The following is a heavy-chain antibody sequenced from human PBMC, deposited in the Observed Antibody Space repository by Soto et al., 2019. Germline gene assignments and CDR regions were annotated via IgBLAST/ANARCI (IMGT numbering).Heavy chain of an antibody. CDR1: GGSISSSSYY. J-gene: IGHJ4*02. CDR3: ARVITGTTRHHTGLFDY. CDR2: IYYSGST. D-gene: IGHD1-20*01. V-gene: IGHV4-39*01. Sequence: QLQLQESDPGLVKPSETLSLTCTVSGGSISSSSYYWGWIRQPPGKGLEWIGSIYYSGSTYYKPYLRSRGTNPVDTSKDQFSLKLSSVAAADTAVYYCARVITGTTRHHTGLFDYWGQGTLVTVSS.